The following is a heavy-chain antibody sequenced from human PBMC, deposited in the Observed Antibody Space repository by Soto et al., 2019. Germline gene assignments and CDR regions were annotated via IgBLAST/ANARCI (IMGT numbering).Heavy chain of an antibody. J-gene: IGHJ4*02. D-gene: IGHD3-16*02. CDR3: ARAQDLYDYVWGSYRYTESYFDY. CDR1: GGSISSGGYY. V-gene: IGHV4-31*03. Sequence: PSETLSLTCTVSGGSISSGGYYWSWIRQHPGKGLEWIGYIYYSGSTYYNPSLKGRVTISVDTSKNQFSLKLSSVTAADTAVYYCARAQDLYDYVWGSYRYTESYFDYWGQGTLVTVSS. CDR2: IYYSGST.